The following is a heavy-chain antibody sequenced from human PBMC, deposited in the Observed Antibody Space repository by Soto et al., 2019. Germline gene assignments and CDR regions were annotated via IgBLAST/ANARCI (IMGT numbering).Heavy chain of an antibody. J-gene: IGHJ3*02. Sequence: GESMKLSCKGSGYSFTSYWIGWVRQMPGKGLEWMGIIYPGDSDTRYSPSFQGQVTISADKSISTAYLQWSSLKASDTAMYYCARHGTSNSSAGPHNALDIWSEGTMVTVSS. CDR1: GYSFTSYW. D-gene: IGHD6-25*01. CDR2: IYPGDSDT. CDR3: ARHGTSNSSAGPHNALDI. V-gene: IGHV5-51*01.